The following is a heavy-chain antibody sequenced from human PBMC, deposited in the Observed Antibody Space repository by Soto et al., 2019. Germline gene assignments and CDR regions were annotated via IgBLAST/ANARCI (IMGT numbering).Heavy chain of an antibody. CDR2: ISDNSGTR. J-gene: IGHJ3*02. CDR1: GFTFSTPS. CDR3: AKCWDASIADAFVI. D-gene: IGHD1-26*01. V-gene: IGHV3-23*01. Sequence: VKVLESGGELVQPGGSLRLTCTGSGFTFSTPSMSWDRQAPGKGLEWVSSISDNSGTRFYADSVKGRFTTSRDNSTDTVYLQMNNLRVEDTARYYCAKCWDASIADAFVICGQGTMVTVSS.